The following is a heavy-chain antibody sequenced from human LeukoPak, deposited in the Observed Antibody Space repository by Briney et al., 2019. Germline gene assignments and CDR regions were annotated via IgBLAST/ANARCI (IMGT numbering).Heavy chain of an antibody. CDR3: ARRVAVADNYFDY. CDR1: GFTFSSYS. D-gene: IGHD6-19*01. Sequence: GGSVRLSCAASGFTFSSYSMNWVRQAPGKGLEWVSYINSSSSTIYYADSVKGRFTISRDNAKNSLYLQMNSLRAEDTGVYYCARRVAVADNYFDYWGQGTLVTVSS. CDR2: INSSSSTI. V-gene: IGHV3-48*01. J-gene: IGHJ4*02.